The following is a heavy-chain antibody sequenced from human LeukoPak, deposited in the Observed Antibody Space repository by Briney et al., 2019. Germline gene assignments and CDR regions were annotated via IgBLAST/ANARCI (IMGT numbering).Heavy chain of an antibody. V-gene: IGHV1-18*01. CDR2: ISAYNGNT. J-gene: IGHJ6*02. CDR1: GYTFTSYG. D-gene: IGHD3-10*01. Sequence: EASVKVFCKASGYTFTSYGISWVRQAPGQGLEWMGWISAYNGNTNYAQKLQGRVTMTTDTSTSTAYMELRSLRSDDTAVYYCARVRGSGSPTPYYYYGMDVWGQGTTVTVSS. CDR3: ARVRGSGSPTPYYYYGMDV.